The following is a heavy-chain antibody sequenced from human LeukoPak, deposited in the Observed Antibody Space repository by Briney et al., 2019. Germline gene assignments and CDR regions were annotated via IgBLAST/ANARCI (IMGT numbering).Heavy chain of an antibody. Sequence: GGSLRLSCAASGFTFSHSAMTWVRQAPGRGLEWVSLISFSGANTYYADSVKGRFTISRDNSKNTLYLQMNSLRAEDTAVYYCAKIIGQRFITMVRGVIALVFDYWGQGTLVTVSS. V-gene: IGHV3-23*01. D-gene: IGHD3-10*01. CDR3: AKIIGQRFITMVRGVIALVFDY. CDR2: ISFSGANT. J-gene: IGHJ4*02. CDR1: GFTFSHSA.